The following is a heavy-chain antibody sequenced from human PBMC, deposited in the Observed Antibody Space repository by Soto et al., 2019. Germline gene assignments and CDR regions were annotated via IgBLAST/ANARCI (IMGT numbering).Heavy chain of an antibody. J-gene: IGHJ4*02. V-gene: IGHV1-18*01. CDR2: ISGFNGNT. D-gene: IGHD6-13*01. CDR3: ARASAYSTPWSFDN. CDR1: GYTFSRYG. Sequence: QVQLVQSGAEVKKPGASVRVSCKASGYTFSRYGIIWVRQAPGQGLEWMGWISGFNGNTKESEKLQGRVTMTTDTAANTGHMELRGLRADDTAVYYCARASAYSTPWSFDNWGQGTLVTVSS.